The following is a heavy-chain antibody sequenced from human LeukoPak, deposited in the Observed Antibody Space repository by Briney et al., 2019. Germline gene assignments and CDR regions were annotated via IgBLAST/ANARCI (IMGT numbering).Heavy chain of an antibody. V-gene: IGHV3-23*01. J-gene: IGHJ4*02. CDR1: GFTFSSYA. CDR2: ISGSGGST. D-gene: IGHD3-10*01. Sequence: PGGSLRLSCAASGFTFSSYAMSWVRQAPGKGLEWVSAISGSGGSTYYADSVKGRFTISRDNSKNTLYLQMNSLRAEDTAVYYCAKESTGGSGSYYKAYYFDYWGQGTLVTVSS. CDR3: AKESTGGSGSYYKAYYFDY.